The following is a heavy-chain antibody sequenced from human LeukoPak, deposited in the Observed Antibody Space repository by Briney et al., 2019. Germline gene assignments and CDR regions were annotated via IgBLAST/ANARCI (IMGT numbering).Heavy chain of an antibody. CDR1: GGTFSSYG. CDR3: AKDGGDDYGPSDYFDY. Sequence: SCKASGGTFSSYGMHWVRQAPGKGLEWVAVISYDGSNKYYADSVKGRFTISRDSSKNTLYLQMNSLRAEDTAVYYCAKDGGDDYGPSDYFDYWGQGTLVTVSS. J-gene: IGHJ4*02. CDR2: ISYDGSNK. V-gene: IGHV3-30*18. D-gene: IGHD2-21*01.